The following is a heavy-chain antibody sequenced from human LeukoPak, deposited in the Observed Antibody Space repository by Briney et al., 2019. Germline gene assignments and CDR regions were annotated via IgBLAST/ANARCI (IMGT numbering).Heavy chain of an antibody. Sequence: GGSLRLSCAASGFTFSSYAMSWVRQAPGKGLEWVSIIYSGGTTYYADSVKGRFTISRDNSKNTLYLQMNSLRAEDTAVYYCARYGSGFDYWGQGTLVTVSS. D-gene: IGHD3-10*01. CDR2: IYSGGTT. CDR1: GFTFSSYA. J-gene: IGHJ4*02. V-gene: IGHV3-53*01. CDR3: ARYGSGFDY.